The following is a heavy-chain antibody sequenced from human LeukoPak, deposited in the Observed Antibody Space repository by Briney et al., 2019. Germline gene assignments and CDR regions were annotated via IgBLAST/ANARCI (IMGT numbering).Heavy chain of an antibody. J-gene: IGHJ6*03. Sequence: GGSLRLSCAASGFTFSRYSMHWVRHAPGKGLVWVSHVNSDGSGTDYADSVKGRFTISRDNAKNTLYLQMNSLRAEDTALYYCVREHYNYYMDVWGKGTTVTVSS. CDR2: VNSDGSGT. V-gene: IGHV3-74*01. CDR3: VREHYNYYMDV. CDR1: GFTFSRYS.